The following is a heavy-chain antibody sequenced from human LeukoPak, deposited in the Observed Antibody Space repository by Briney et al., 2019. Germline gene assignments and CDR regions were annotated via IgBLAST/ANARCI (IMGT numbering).Heavy chain of an antibody. D-gene: IGHD3-10*01. CDR2: MNPNSGNT. V-gene: IGHV1-8*01. J-gene: IGHJ4*02. Sequence: ASVEVSCEASGYTFTSYDINWVRQATGQGREWRGWMNPNSGNTGYAQKFQGRVTMTRNTSISTAYMELSSLRSEDTAVYYCARSLRIAMVRGVIGFGYWGQGTLVTVSS. CDR1: GYTFTSYD. CDR3: ARSLRIAMVRGVIGFGY.